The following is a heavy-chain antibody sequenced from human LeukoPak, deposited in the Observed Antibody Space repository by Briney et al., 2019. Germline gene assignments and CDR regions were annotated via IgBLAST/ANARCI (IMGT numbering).Heavy chain of an antibody. CDR2: IRYDGSNK. CDR3: TREGSSSWYRDCYFDY. CDR1: GFTFSSYG. V-gene: IGHV3-30*02. J-gene: IGHJ4*02. D-gene: IGHD6-13*01. Sequence: GGSLRLSCAASGFTFSSYGMHWVRQAPGKGLEWVAFIRYDGSNKYYADSVKGRFTISRDNSKNTLYLQMNSLRAEDTAVYYCTREGSSSWYRDCYFDYWGQGTLVTVSS.